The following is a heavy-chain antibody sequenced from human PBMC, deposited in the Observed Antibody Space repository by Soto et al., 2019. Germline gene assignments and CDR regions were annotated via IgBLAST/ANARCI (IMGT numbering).Heavy chain of an antibody. Sequence: VASVKVSCKASGGTFSSYAISWVRQAPGQGLEWMGGIIPIFGTANYAQKFQGRVTITADESTSTAYMELSSLRSEDTAVYYCAPYYYDSSGYYVGYWGQGTLVTVSS. CDR1: GGTFSSYA. D-gene: IGHD3-22*01. V-gene: IGHV1-69*13. CDR2: IIPIFGTA. J-gene: IGHJ4*02. CDR3: APYYYDSSGYYVGY.